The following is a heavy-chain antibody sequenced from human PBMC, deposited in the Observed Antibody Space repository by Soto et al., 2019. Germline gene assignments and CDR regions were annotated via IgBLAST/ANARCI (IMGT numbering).Heavy chain of an antibody. CDR2: INAGNGNT. CDR1: GYTFTSYA. V-gene: IGHV1-3*01. Sequence: ASVKVSCKATGYTFTSYAMHWVRQAPGQRLEWMGWINAGNGNTKYSQKFQGRVTITRDTSASTAYMDLSSLRSEDTAVYYCARGIATGQLDPWGQGTLVTVSS. D-gene: IGHD2-15*01. CDR3: ARGIATGQLDP. J-gene: IGHJ5*02.